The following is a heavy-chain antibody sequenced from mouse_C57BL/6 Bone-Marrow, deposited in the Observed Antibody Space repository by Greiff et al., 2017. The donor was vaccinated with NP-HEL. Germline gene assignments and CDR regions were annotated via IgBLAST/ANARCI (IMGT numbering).Heavy chain of an antibody. J-gene: IGHJ2*01. Sequence: QVQLQQSGPELVKPGASVKISCKASGYAFSSSWMNWVKQRPGKGLEWIGRIYPGDGATNYNGKFKGKATLTADKSSSTAYMQLSSLTSEDSAVYFCARLRTYYFDYWGQGTTLTVSS. CDR2: IYPGDGAT. CDR3: ARLRTYYFDY. V-gene: IGHV1-82*01. CDR1: GYAFSSSW.